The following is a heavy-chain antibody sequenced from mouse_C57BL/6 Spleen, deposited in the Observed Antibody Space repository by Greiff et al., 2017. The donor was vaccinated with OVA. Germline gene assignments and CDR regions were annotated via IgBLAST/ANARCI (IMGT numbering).Heavy chain of an antibody. J-gene: IGHJ4*01. D-gene: IGHD1-1*01. CDR2: ILPGSGST. CDR1: GYTFTGYW. CDR3: ARWEYYGSSYDYAMDY. Sequence: QVQLQQSGAELMKPGASVKLSCKATGYTFTGYWIEWVKQRPGHGLEWIGEILPGSGSTNYNEKFKGKATFTADTSSNTAYMQLSSLTTEDSAIYYCARWEYYGSSYDYAMDYWGQGTSVTVSS. V-gene: IGHV1-9*01.